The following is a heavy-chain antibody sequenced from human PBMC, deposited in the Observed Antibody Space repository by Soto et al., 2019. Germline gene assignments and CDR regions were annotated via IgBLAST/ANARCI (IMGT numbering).Heavy chain of an antibody. CDR3: AKRPASIITFDY. J-gene: IGHJ4*02. CDR1: GFTFSNYA. Sequence: EVQLLDSGGGLVQPGGSLRLSCAASGFTFSNYAMSWVRQAPGKGLEWVSTISGNGGSTYYADSVKGRFPISRDNSKNMLLLQINSLRDDDSAVYYCAKRPASIITFDYWGQGTPVTVSS. D-gene: IGHD2-2*01. V-gene: IGHV3-23*01. CDR2: ISGNGGST.